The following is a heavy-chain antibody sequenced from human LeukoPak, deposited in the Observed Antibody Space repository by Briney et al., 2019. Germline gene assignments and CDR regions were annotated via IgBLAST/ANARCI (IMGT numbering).Heavy chain of an antibody. J-gene: IGHJ4*02. V-gene: IGHV4-39*01. CDR1: GGSISSSSYY. D-gene: IGHD1-26*01. CDR3: ARHRTEWELPSDFDY. Sequence: PSETLSLTCTVSGGSISSSSYYWGWIRQPPGTGLEWIGSIYYSGSTYYNPSLKSRVTISVDTSKNQFSLKLSSVTAADTAVYYCARHRTEWELPSDFDYWGQGTLVTVSS. CDR2: IYYSGST.